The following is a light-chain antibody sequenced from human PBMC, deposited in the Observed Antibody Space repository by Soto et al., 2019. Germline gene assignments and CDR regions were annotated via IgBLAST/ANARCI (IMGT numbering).Light chain of an antibody. Sequence: DIQMTQSPSSLSASVGDRVTITCQASQDISNYLNWYQQKPGKAPKLLIYDASNLETGVPSRFSGSGSGTEFTLTISSLQAEDVAVYYCQQYYSTPLTFGGGTKVDIK. CDR1: QDISNY. CDR2: DAS. V-gene: IGKV1-33*01. CDR3: QQYYSTPLT. J-gene: IGKJ4*01.